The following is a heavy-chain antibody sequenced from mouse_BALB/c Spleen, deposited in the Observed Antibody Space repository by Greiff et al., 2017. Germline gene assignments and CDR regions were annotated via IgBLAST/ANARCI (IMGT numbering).Heavy chain of an antibody. J-gene: IGHJ4*01. CDR2: ISNGGGST. V-gene: IGHV5-12-2*01. CDR1: GFTFSSYT. Sequence: EVQLVESGGGLVQPGGSLKLSCAASGFTFSSYTMSWVRQTPEKRLEWVAYISNGGGSTYYPDTVKGRFTISRDNAKNTLYLQMSSLKSEDTAMYYCARHVITDYAMDYWGQGTSVTVSS. CDR3: ARHVITDYAMDY. D-gene: IGHD2-4*01.